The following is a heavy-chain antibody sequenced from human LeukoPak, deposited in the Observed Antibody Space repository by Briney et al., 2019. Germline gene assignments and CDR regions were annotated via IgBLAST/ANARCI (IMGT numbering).Heavy chain of an antibody. CDR2: ISGSGGST. V-gene: IGHV3-23*01. CDR1: GFTFSSYA. CDR3: AKDLGQWLGYFDY. J-gene: IGHJ4*02. Sequence: SGGSLRLSCAASGFTFSSYAMSWVRQAPGKGLEWVSAISGSGGSTYYADSVKGRFTISRDNSKNTLYLQMNSLRAENTAVYYCAKDLGQWLGYFDYWGQGTLVTVSS. D-gene: IGHD6-19*01.